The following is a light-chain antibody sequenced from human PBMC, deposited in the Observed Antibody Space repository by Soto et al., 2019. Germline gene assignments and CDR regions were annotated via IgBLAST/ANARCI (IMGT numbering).Light chain of an antibody. CDR2: GNS. CDR1: SANIGAGYD. Sequence: QSVLTQPPSVSGAPGQRVTLSCTGSSANIGAGYDVHWYQQLPGTAHKLLIYGNSNRPSGVPDRFSGSKSGTSASLAITGLQAEDEADYYCQSYDSSLSGYVFGPGTKLTVL. V-gene: IGLV1-40*01. CDR3: QSYDSSLSGYV. J-gene: IGLJ1*01.